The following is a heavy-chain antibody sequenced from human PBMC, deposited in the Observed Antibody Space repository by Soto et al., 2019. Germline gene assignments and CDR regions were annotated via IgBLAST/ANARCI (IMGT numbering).Heavy chain of an antibody. D-gene: IGHD3-3*01. CDR1: GFTFSSYA. J-gene: IGHJ4*02. V-gene: IGHV3-64*01. Sequence: GGSLRLSCAGSGFTFSSYAMHWVRQAPGKGLEYVSAISSNGGSTYYANSVKGRFTISRDNSKNTLYLQMNNLRTEDTAVYYCARASVFGSVFFAYGGQGPLDTVS. CDR3: ARASVFGSVFFAY. CDR2: ISSNGGST.